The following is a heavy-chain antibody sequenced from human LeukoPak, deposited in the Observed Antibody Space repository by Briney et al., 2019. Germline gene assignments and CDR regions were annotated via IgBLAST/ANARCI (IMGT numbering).Heavy chain of an antibody. J-gene: IGHJ4*02. D-gene: IGHD1-20*01. Sequence: SETLSLTCTVSGGSISGYYWNWIWQPPGKGLEWIGYIYYSGNTNYNPSLKSRVPISLDTSKNQFSLKLSSVTAADTAVYFCARGHNWNDGQDYWGQGILVIVSS. CDR3: ARGHNWNDGQDY. CDR2: IYYSGNT. V-gene: IGHV4-59*01. CDR1: GGSISGYY.